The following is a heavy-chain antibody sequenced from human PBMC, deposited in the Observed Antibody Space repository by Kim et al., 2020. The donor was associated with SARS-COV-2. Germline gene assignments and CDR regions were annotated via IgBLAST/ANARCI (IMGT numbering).Heavy chain of an antibody. Sequence: GGSLRLSRAASGFTFSSYSMNWVRQAPGKGLEWVSSISSSSYIYYADSVKGRFTISRDNAKNSLYLQMNSLRAEDTAVYYCARGSSSWVLAGDWFDPWGQGTLVTVSS. D-gene: IGHD6-13*01. J-gene: IGHJ5*02. CDR1: GFTFSSYS. CDR3: ARGSSSWVLAGDWFDP. CDR2: ISSSSYI. V-gene: IGHV3-21*01.